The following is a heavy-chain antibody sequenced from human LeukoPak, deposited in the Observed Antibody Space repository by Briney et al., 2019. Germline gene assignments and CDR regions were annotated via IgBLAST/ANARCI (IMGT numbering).Heavy chain of an antibody. Sequence: GGSLRLSCAASEFTFDNYAMSWVRQAPGKGLEWVSVISGSGYYSYYADSVKGRFTVSRDNSKTTLYLQMNSLRADDTAVYYCAKGGPTGGNYFDFWGQGTLVTVSS. CDR1: EFTFDNYA. CDR3: AKGGPTGGNYFDF. D-gene: IGHD7-27*01. V-gene: IGHV3-23*01. J-gene: IGHJ4*02. CDR2: ISGSGYYS.